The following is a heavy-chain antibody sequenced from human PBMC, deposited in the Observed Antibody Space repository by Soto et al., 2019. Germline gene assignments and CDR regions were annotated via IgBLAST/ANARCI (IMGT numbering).Heavy chain of an antibody. CDR3: ARLEGLATISYFFDL. CDR2: INHSGST. D-gene: IGHD3-9*01. V-gene: IGHV4-34*01. CDR1: GGSFSGYY. J-gene: IGHJ4*02. Sequence: SETLSLTCAVYGGSFSGYYWSWIRQPPGKGLEWIGEINHSGSTNYNPSLKSRVTISVDTSKNQFSLKLSSVTAADSAVYYCARLEGLATISYFFDLWGQGSLVTVSS.